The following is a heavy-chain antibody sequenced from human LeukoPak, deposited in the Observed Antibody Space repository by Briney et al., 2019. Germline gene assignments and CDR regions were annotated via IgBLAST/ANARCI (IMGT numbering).Heavy chain of an antibody. CDR2: IKPDGSQE. CDR3: VRVGFSDEGFGH. D-gene: IGHD2-21*01. V-gene: IGHV3-7*01. Sequence: GGSLRLSCVGAGFTFSRYWMTWVRQAPGKGLEWMANIKPDGSQENYVDSAKGRFTISRDNAKESLFLQMNSLRDEDTAVYYCVRVGFSDEGFGHWGQGTLVTVSS. CDR1: GFTFSRYW. J-gene: IGHJ4*02.